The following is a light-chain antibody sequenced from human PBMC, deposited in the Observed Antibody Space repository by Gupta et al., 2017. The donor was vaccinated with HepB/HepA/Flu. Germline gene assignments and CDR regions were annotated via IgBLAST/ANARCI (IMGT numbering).Light chain of an antibody. CDR1: QSVNVY. Sequence: EIVLTQSPATLSLSPGERATLSCRASQSVNVYLAWYQHKPGQAPGLLIFDASNRAPGIPARFSGSGSGTDFTLTISSLEPEDFAVYYCQQRSNWPPITFGQGTRLEIK. J-gene: IGKJ5*01. CDR2: DAS. CDR3: QQRSNWPPIT. V-gene: IGKV3-11*01.